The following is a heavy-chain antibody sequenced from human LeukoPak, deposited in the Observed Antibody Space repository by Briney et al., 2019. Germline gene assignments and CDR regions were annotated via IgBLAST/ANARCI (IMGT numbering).Heavy chain of an antibody. V-gene: IGHV1-2*02. CDR1: GYTFTGYY. CDR2: INPNSGGA. Sequence: GASVKASCKASGYTFTGYYMHWVRQAPGQGLEWMGWINPNSGGANYARKFQGRVTMTRDTSISTAYMELSRLRSDDTAVYYCARPITMVRGDFFDPWGQGTLVTVSS. CDR3: ARPITMVRGDFFDP. D-gene: IGHD3-10*01. J-gene: IGHJ5*02.